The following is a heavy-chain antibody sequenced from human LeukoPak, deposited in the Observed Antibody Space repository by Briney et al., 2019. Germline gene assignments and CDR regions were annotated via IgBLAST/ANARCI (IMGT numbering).Heavy chain of an antibody. CDR3: AKGAGGFSYYNWFDP. CDR2: IYYSGTT. CDR1: GGSISSSPYY. J-gene: IGHJ5*02. Sequence: SETLSLTCTVSGGSISSSPYYWGWIRQPPGKGLEWIGSIYYSGTTHYSPSLESRVTISVDTSKNQFSLKLASVTAADTAIYYCAKGAGGFSYYNWFDPWGQGTLVTGSS. V-gene: IGHV4-39*07. D-gene: IGHD5-18*01.